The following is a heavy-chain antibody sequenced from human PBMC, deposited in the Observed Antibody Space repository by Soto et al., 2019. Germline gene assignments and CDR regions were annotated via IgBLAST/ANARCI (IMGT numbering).Heavy chain of an antibody. CDR2: IKHSGST. D-gene: IGHD1-1*01. CDR1: GGSFSGYY. Sequence: QVQLQQWGAGLLKPSETLSLTCAVYGGSFSGYYWSWIRQPPGKGLEWIGEIKHSGSTNYNPSLKSRVTISVDTSKNQFSLKLSSVTAADTAVYYCARVGKSPTPSYYFDYWGQGTLVTVSS. J-gene: IGHJ4*02. V-gene: IGHV4-34*01. CDR3: ARVGKSPTPSYYFDY.